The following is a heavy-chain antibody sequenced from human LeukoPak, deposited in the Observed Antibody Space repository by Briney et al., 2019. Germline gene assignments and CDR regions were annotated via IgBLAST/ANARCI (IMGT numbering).Heavy chain of an antibody. V-gene: IGHV3-48*02. D-gene: IGHD3-10*01. Sequence: PGGSLRLSCAASGFTFSTYSMNWVRQAPGKGLEWVSYISSSSGIIYADSVRGRFTISRDNAKNSLYLQMNSLRDEDTAVYYCARVLLRGVPGLDYWGQGTLVTVSS. CDR1: GFTFSTYS. CDR3: ARVLLRGVPGLDY. CDR2: ISSSSGII. J-gene: IGHJ4*02.